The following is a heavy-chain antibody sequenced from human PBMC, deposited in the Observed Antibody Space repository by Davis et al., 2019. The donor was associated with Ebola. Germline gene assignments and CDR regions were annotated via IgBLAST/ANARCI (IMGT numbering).Heavy chain of an antibody. J-gene: IGHJ6*04. CDR1: VITFSSYA. Sequence: GESLKISCTDSVITFSSYAMTWVRQAPGKGLEWVSAISGSGGSTYYADSVKGRFTISRDNSKNTLYLQMNSLRAEDTAVYYCAKGLLAARPDYYYGMDVWGKGTTVTVSS. V-gene: IGHV3-23*01. CDR3: AKGLLAARPDYYYGMDV. D-gene: IGHD6-6*01. CDR2: ISGSGGST.